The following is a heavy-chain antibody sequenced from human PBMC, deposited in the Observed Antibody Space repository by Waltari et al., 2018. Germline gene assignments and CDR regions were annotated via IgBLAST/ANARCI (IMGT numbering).Heavy chain of an antibody. CDR1: GGSISSGGYY. Sequence: QLRLQESGPGLVKPSETLSLTCTVSGGSISSGGYYWGWFRQSPGQGLEWIGGIHYSGGTHYNPTLEGGVTISGDKSKSEFALKMSSVPALDTARYYCARHWKRSGYRFDPWGQGTLVTVSA. D-gene: IGHD5-12*01. V-gene: IGHV4-39*01. J-gene: IGHJ5*02. CDR2: IHYSGGT. CDR3: ARHWKRSGYRFDP.